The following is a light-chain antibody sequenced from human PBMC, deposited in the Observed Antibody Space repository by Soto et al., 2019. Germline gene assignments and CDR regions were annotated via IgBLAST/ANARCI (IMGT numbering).Light chain of an antibody. V-gene: IGKV3-15*01. CDR3: QQYLYWRIT. J-gene: IGKJ5*01. CDR2: GAT. CDR1: QSVSSN. Sequence: EIVMTQSPATLSVSPGERATLSCRASQSVSSNLAWYQQKPGQAPRLLIYGATTRSTGIPARFSGSVSGTKFTLTTSSLQSEDFAVDHCQQYLYWRITFEQWIRLEIK.